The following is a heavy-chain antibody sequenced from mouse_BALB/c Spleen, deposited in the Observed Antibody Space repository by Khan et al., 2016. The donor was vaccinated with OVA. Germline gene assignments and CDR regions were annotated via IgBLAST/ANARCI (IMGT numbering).Heavy chain of an antibody. Sequence: VQLQESGAELGRPGSSVKLSCKTSGSTFTSYGIKWVKQRPGQGLEWIGYIYPGNGYTEYNQRFQGKATLTSDTSSSTAYMQLRSLTSEDSAMYVCTTAYYRYYVDYWGQGTILTVSS. CDR3: TTAYYRYYVDY. V-gene: IGHV1S134*01. CDR2: IYPGNGYT. J-gene: IGHJ2*01. CDR1: GSTFTSYG. D-gene: IGHD2-14*01.